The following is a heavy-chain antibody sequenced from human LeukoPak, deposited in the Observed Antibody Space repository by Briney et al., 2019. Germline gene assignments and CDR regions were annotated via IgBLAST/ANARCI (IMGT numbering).Heavy chain of an antibody. J-gene: IGHJ4*02. D-gene: IGHD6-19*01. V-gene: IGHV4-39*01. CDR1: VGSISSSPYY. CDR2: IYYSGSA. Sequence: SETLSLTCTVSVGSISSSPYYWGWIRQPPGKGLEWIGNIYYSGSAYYNPSLKTRVTISVDTSKNQFSRKLTSVTAADTAVYYCARHASVDGNWPRPLDYWGQGSLVTVSS. CDR3: ARHASVDGNWPRPLDY.